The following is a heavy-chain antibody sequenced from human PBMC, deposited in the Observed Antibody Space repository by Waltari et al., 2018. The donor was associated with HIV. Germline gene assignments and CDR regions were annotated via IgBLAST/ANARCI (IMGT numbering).Heavy chain of an antibody. V-gene: IGHV1-69*01. CDR1: GGTFSSYA. D-gene: IGHD2-2*01. J-gene: IGHJ5*02. CDR2: IIPNFGKA. Sequence: QVQLVQSGAEVKKPGSSVKVSCKASGGTFSSYAISWVRQAPGQGLEWMGGIIPNFGKANYAQKFQGRGPITADESTSTAYMVLSSLRSEDTAVYYCARERQYQLLRGRFDPWGQGTLVTVSS. CDR3: ARERQYQLLRGRFDP.